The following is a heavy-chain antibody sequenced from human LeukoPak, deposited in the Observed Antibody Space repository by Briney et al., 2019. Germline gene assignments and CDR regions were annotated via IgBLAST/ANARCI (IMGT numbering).Heavy chain of an antibody. CDR2: IYYSGST. CDR3: ARVSSAVAGTGNDY. Sequence: PSETLSLTCTVSGGSISSSSYYWGWIRQPPGKGLEWIGSIYYSGSTYYNPSLKSRVTISVDTSKNQFSLQLSFVTAADTAVYYCARVSSAVAGTGNDYWGQGTLVTVSS. D-gene: IGHD6-19*01. J-gene: IGHJ4*02. V-gene: IGHV4-39*01. CDR1: GGSISSSSYY.